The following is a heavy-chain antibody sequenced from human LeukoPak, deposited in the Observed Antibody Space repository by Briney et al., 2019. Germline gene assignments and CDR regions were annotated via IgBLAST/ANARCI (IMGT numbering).Heavy chain of an antibody. CDR2: IYYSGIT. J-gene: IGHJ4*02. CDR1: GGSIRSSSYY. CDR3: ARGGAEMATIGHSHSFDY. V-gene: IGHV4-39*07. Sequence: SEPLSPTCTVSGGSIRSSSYYWGWMRQPPGKGLEWIGSIYYSGITYYNPSLKSRVTISVDTSKNQFSLKLSSVTAADTAVYYCARGGAEMATIGHSHSFDYWGQGTLVTVSS. D-gene: IGHD5-24*01.